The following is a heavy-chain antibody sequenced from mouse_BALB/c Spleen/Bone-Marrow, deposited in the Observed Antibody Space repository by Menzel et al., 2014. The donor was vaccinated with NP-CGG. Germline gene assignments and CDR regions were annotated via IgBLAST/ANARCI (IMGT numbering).Heavy chain of an antibody. CDR2: INPSTGYT. V-gene: IGHV1-7*01. J-gene: IGHJ3*01. D-gene: IGHD2-4*01. CDR1: GYTFTSYW. CDR3: ARDDYGAFAY. Sequence: VQLQQSGAELAKPGASVKMSCKASGYTFTSYWMHWVRQRPGQGLEWIGYINPSTGYTEYNQRFKDKATLAAVKSSTTAYMQLSSLTSEDSAVYYCARDDYGAFAYWGQGTLVTVSA.